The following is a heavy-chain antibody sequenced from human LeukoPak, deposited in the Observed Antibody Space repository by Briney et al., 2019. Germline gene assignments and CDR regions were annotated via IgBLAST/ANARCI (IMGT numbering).Heavy chain of an antibody. D-gene: IGHD3-10*02. CDR1: GFTYSSYG. V-gene: IGHV3-30*18. Sequence: GRSLRLSCAVSGFTYSSYGTQGVRQAPGKGREGGAVISYDGSNKYYADSVKGRFTIPRDTSKNRLYVQMNSARAEDTGVFYCAELGITVIGGVWGKGTTVTISS. CDR2: ISYDGSNK. CDR3: AELGITVIGGV. J-gene: IGHJ6*04.